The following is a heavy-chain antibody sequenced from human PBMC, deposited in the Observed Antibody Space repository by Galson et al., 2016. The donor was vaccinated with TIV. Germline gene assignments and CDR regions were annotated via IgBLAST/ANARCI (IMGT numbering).Heavy chain of an antibody. J-gene: IGHJ4*02. V-gene: IGHV4-59*01. CDR3: ARGGTATTPPGFDY. CDR2: MFYTGST. Sequence: SETLSLTCIVSGASIDSYCWNWIRQPPGKGLEWIGYMFYTGSTNYNPSLKSRVTISVDTSKNQFSLKLTSVTAADTAVYYCARGGTATTPPGFDYWGQGSLVAVSS. D-gene: IGHD4-17*01. CDR1: GASIDSYC.